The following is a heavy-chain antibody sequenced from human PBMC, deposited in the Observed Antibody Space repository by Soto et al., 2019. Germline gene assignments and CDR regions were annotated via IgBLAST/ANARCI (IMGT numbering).Heavy chain of an antibody. CDR1: GGSISSYY. CDR2: IYYSGST. J-gene: IGHJ4*02. CDR3: ARDRDGDYIFDY. D-gene: IGHD4-17*01. Sequence: SETLSLTCTVSGGSISSYYWSWIRQLPGKGLEWIGYIYYSGSTNYNPSLKSRVTISVDTSKNQFSLKLSSVTAADTAVYYCARDRDGDYIFDYWGQGTLVTVSS. V-gene: IGHV4-59*01.